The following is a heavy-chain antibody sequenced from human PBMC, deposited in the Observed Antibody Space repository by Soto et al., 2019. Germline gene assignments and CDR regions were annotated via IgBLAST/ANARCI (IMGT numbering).Heavy chain of an antibody. CDR2: IIPIFGTA. CDR1: GGTFSSYA. Sequence: QVQLVQSGAEVKKPGSSVKVSCKASGGTFSSYAISWVRQAPGQGLEWMGGIIPIFGTANYAQKFQGRVTITADESTSTAYMELSSLRSEDTAVYYCAPSDLRYCSGGSCYSYFDYWGQGTLVTVSS. J-gene: IGHJ4*02. D-gene: IGHD2-15*01. V-gene: IGHV1-69*12. CDR3: APSDLRYCSGGSCYSYFDY.